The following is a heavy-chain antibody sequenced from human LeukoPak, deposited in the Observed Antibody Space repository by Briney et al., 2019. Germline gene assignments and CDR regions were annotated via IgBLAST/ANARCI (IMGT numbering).Heavy chain of an antibody. Sequence: QPGGSLRPSCEGSGFSFSSYWVTWVRQLPGKGPEWVANIRQDESERYFADSVKGRFTISRDNAKKSVYLHMSSLRAEDTALYYCARLSAYYYGSYFYYYMDVWGKGTTVTVSS. D-gene: IGHD3-10*01. CDR3: ARLSAYYYGSYFYYYMDV. CDR2: IRQDESER. V-gene: IGHV3-7*01. CDR1: GFSFSSYW. J-gene: IGHJ6*03.